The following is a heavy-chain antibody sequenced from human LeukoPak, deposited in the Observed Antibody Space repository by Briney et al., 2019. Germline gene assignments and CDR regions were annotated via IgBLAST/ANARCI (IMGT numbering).Heavy chain of an antibody. CDR2: ISFDGSNK. CDR1: GFTFSSYA. Sequence: GGSLSLSCAASGFTFSSYAMHWVRQAPGKGLEWVAVISFDGSNKYYADSVKGRFTISRDNSKNTLYLQMNSLRAEDTAVYYCAKDRGIISDYWGQGTLVTVSS. D-gene: IGHD3-10*01. V-gene: IGHV3-30*04. J-gene: IGHJ4*02. CDR3: AKDRGIISDY.